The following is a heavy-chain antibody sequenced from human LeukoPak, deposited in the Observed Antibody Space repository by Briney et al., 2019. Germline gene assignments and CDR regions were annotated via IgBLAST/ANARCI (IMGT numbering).Heavy chain of an antibody. CDR1: GFTFSSYS. Sequence: GGSLRLSCAASGFTFSSYSMNWVRQAPGNGLEWVSSISSSSSYIYYADSVKGRFTISRDNAKNSLYLQMNSLRAEDTAVYYCARVIAAAGTWFDPWGQGTLVTVSS. CDR3: ARVIAAAGTWFDP. J-gene: IGHJ5*02. CDR2: ISSSSSYI. D-gene: IGHD6-13*01. V-gene: IGHV3-21*01.